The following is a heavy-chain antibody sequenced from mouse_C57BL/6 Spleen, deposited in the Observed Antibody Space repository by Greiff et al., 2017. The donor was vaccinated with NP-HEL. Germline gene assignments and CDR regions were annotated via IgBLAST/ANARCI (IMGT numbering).Heavy chain of an antibody. CDR2: IDPSDSET. D-gene: IGHD1-1*01. CDR1: GYTFTSYW. CDR3: ARSHYYGSSKDYAMDY. J-gene: IGHJ4*01. V-gene: IGHV1-52*01. Sequence: QVHVKQPGAELVRPGSSVKLSCKASGYTFTSYWMHWVKQRPIQGLEWIGNIDPSDSETHYNQKFKDKATLTVDKSSSTAYMQLSSLTSEDSAVYYCARSHYYGSSKDYAMDYWGQGTSVTVSS.